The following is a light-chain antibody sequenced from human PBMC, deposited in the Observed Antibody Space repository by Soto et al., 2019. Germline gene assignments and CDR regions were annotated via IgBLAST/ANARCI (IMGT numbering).Light chain of an antibody. CDR2: DDT. CDR1: NSDVGGYNF. CDR3: SSYTSSSTLV. Sequence: QSALTQPAFVSGSPGQSITISCTRTNSDVGGYNFVSWYQQHPGKVPKLMTYDDTHRPSGVSNRFSGSKSGNTASLTISVLHYEDEADYCCSSYTSSSTLVVGTGTKVTVL. V-gene: IGLV2-14*01. J-gene: IGLJ1*01.